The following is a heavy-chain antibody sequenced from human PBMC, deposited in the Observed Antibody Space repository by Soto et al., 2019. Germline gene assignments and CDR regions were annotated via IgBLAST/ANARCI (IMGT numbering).Heavy chain of an antibody. Sequence: ASVKVSCKASGYTFTGYYMHWVRQAPGQGLEWMGWINPNSGGTNYAQKFQGRVTMTRDTSISTAYMELSRLRSDDTAVYYCARVNYYGSSGGGDYFDYWGQGTLVTVSS. J-gene: IGHJ4*02. V-gene: IGHV1-2*02. D-gene: IGHD3-22*01. CDR1: GYTFTGYY. CDR3: ARVNYYGSSGGGDYFDY. CDR2: INPNSGGT.